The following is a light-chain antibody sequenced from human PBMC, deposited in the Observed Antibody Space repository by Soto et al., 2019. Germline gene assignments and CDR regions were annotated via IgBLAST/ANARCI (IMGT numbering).Light chain of an antibody. CDR3: GSYTTSSNYV. V-gene: IGLV2-14*03. Sequence: QSVLTQPAPVSGSPGQSITISCTGTISDVGSYNYVSWYQQYPGKAPKLMIYDVSTRPSGVSDRFSGSKSGNTASLTISGLRAEDEADYYCGSYTTSSNYVFGTGTKVTVL. CDR1: ISDVGSYNY. CDR2: DVS. J-gene: IGLJ1*01.